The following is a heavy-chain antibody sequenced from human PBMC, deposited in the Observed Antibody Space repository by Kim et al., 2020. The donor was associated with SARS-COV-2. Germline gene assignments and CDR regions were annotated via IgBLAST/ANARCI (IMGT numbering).Heavy chain of an antibody. V-gene: IGHV3-21*01. Sequence: GGSLRLSCAASGFTFSSYSMNWVRQAPGKGLEWVSSISSSSSYIYYADSVKGRFTISRDNAKNSLYLQMNSLRAEDTAVYYCARGGGGYTAMGTFDYWGQGTLVTVSS. CDR1: GFTFSSYS. J-gene: IGHJ4*02. CDR3: ARGGGGYTAMGTFDY. D-gene: IGHD5-18*01. CDR2: ISSSSSYI.